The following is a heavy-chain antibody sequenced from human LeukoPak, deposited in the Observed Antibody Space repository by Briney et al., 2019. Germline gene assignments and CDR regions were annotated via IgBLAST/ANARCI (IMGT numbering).Heavy chain of an antibody. CDR2: IYYSGST. D-gene: IGHD3-10*01. J-gene: IGHJ5*02. V-gene: IGHV4-59*01. CDR3: ARAVVIGWFDP. Sequence: SETLSLTCTVSGGSISSYYLSWIRQPPGKGLEWIGYIYYSGSTNYNPSLKSRVTISVDTSKNQFSLKLSSVTAADTAVYYCARAVVIGWFDPWGQGTVVTVSS. CDR1: GGSISSYY.